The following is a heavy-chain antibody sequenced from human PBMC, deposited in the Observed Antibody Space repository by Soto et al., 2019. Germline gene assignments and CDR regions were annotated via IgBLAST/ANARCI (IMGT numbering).Heavy chain of an antibody. CDR1: GFIFSSYG. CDR3: AREMGYGDSGLDV. CDR2: LWHDGSNE. V-gene: IGHV3-33*01. D-gene: IGHD4-17*01. J-gene: IGHJ6*02. Sequence: QVQLVESGGGVVQPGRSLRLSCAASGFIFSSYGMHWVRQAPGKGLEWVATLWHDGSNEFYAESMKGRFTISRENXRKTRYRQMNSLRSEDTAVYYCAREMGYGDSGLDVWGQGTTVTVSS.